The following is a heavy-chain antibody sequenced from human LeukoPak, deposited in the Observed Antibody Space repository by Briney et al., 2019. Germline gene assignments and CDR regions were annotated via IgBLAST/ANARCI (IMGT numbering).Heavy chain of an antibody. Sequence: ASVTVSCKASAYTSPNYGITWVRQAPGRGLEWMGWISTYNGNTQYAQNFQGRLTMTTDTPTKTVYMELRSLRSNDTAVYYCALPAKGAFFYYYMEVWGKGTTVTVSS. CDR2: ISTYNGNT. CDR3: ALPAKGAFFYYYMEV. V-gene: IGHV1-18*01. CDR1: AYTSPNYG. D-gene: IGHD2-2*01. J-gene: IGHJ6*03.